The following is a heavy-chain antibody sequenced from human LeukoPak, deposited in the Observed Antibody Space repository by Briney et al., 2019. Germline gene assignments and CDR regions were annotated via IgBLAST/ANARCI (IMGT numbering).Heavy chain of an antibody. Sequence: ASVKVSCKASGYTFTSYGISRVRQAPGQGLEWMGWISAYNGNTNYAQKLQGRVTMTTDTSTSTAYMELRSLRSDDTAVYYCARDEYYGFWSGYYYFDYWGQGTLVTVSS. CDR1: GYTFTSYG. J-gene: IGHJ4*02. D-gene: IGHD3-3*01. CDR3: ARDEYYGFWSGYYYFDY. CDR2: ISAYNGNT. V-gene: IGHV1-18*01.